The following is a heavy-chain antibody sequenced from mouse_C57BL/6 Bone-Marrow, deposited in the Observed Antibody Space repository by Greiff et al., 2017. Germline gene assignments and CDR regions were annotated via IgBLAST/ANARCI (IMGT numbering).Heavy chain of an antibody. CDR3: ARRYSNRYFDD. CDR1: GYTFTDYY. D-gene: IGHD2-5*01. V-gene: IGHV1-19*01. Sequence: EVQLQQSGPVLVKPGASVKMSCKASGYTFTDYYMNWVKQSHGKGLEWIGVINPYNGGTSYNKKFKGKATLTVDKSSSTAYMQLNSLTSEDSAVYYCARRYSNRYFDDWGQGTTLTVSS. CDR2: INPYNGGT. J-gene: IGHJ2*01.